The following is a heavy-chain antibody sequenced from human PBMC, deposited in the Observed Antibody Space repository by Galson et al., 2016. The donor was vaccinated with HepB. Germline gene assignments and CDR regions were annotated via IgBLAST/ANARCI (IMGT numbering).Heavy chain of an antibody. V-gene: IGHV3-23*01. CDR2: ISGSAEST. CDR3: AKYPNLEWLSTFHY. J-gene: IGHJ4*02. D-gene: IGHD3-3*01. CDR1: GFRFTTYA. Sequence: SLRLSCAASGFRFTTYAMSWVRQAPGKGLEWVSGISGSAESTRYADSVKGRFTISRDNSKNMLYLQMNSLRAEDTAVYYCAKYPNLEWLSTFHYCGQGTLVTVSS.